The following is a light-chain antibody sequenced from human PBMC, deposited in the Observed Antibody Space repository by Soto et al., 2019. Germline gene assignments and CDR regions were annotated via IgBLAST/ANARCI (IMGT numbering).Light chain of an antibody. CDR2: GAS. J-gene: IGKJ3*01. CDR1: QSIADY. CDR3: QQSSSPPFT. Sequence: DIQMTQSPSSLSASVGDRVDITCRASQSIADYLNWYHHKPGKAVKLLIYGASNLQSGVPSRFSGSGSGTDFTLTISGLQPDDFAIYYCQQSSSPPFTFGPGTRVDVK. V-gene: IGKV1-39*01.